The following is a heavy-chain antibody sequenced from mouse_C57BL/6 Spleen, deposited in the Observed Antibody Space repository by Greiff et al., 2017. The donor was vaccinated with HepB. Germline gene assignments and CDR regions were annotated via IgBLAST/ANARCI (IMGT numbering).Heavy chain of an antibody. V-gene: IGHV2-6*01. CDR1: GFSLTSYG. J-gene: IGHJ3*01. CDR2: IWGVGST. CDR3: ASDLGSSWFAY. Sequence: VQLVESGPGLVAPSQSLSITCTVSGFSLTSYGVDWVRQSPGKGLEWLGVIWGVGSTNYNSALKSRLSISKDNSKSQVFLKMNSLHTDDTAMYYCASDLGSSWFAYWGQGTLVTVSA. D-gene: IGHD1-1*01.